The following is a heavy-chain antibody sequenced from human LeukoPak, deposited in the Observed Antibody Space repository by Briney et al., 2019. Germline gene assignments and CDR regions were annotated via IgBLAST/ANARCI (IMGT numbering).Heavy chain of an antibody. CDR2: INPNSGGT. CDR1: GYTFTGCY. Sequence: GASVKVSCKASGYTFTGCYMHWVRQAPGQGLEWMGWINPNSGGTNYAQKFQGRVTMTRDTSISTAYMELSRLRSDDTAVYYCARTRRYFDWPLGYWGQGTLVTVSS. D-gene: IGHD3-9*01. J-gene: IGHJ4*02. CDR3: ARTRRYFDWPLGY. V-gene: IGHV1-2*02.